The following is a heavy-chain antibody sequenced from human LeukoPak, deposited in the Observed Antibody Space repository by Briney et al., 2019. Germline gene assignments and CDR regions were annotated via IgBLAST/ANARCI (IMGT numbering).Heavy chain of an antibody. CDR2: ISGYDGKT. D-gene: IGHD2-21*01. V-gene: IGHV1-18*01. Sequence: ASVKVSCKGSGYTFTHFGVTWVRQAPGQGLEWVGWISGYDGKTRYAQKLQGRVTMTTDISTTTAPMELRSLRSDDTAVYYCARVAYTKVFDPWGQGTLVTVSS. CDR1: GYTFTHFG. J-gene: IGHJ5*02. CDR3: ARVAYTKVFDP.